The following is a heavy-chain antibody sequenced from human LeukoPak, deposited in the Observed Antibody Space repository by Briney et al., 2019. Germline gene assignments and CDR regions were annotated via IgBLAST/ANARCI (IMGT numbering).Heavy chain of an antibody. CDR2: INWDGGST. Sequence: PGGSLRLSCAASGFTFHDYGISWVRQAPGKGLEWVSGINWDGGSTGYAESVKGRFTISRDNAKNSLYLEMNSLRAEDTALYYCARVWGSGSCRNAFDYWGQGTLVTVSS. CDR1: GFTFHDYG. CDR3: ARVWGSGSCRNAFDY. V-gene: IGHV3-20*04. D-gene: IGHD1-26*01. J-gene: IGHJ4*02.